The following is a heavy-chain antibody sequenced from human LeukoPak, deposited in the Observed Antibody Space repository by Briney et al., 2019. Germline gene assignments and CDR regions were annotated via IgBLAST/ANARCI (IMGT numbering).Heavy chain of an antibody. CDR1: GFSVSSNY. J-gene: IGHJ4*02. CDR3: VGGFY. V-gene: IGHV3-53*05. CDR2: MYRGGTT. D-gene: IGHD3-16*01. Sequence: PGGSLRLSCAASGFSVSSNYMNWVRQAPGKGLEWVSVMYRGGTTYYAASVKGRFTLSRDKSENTLYLQMSSLRDEDTAVYYCVGGFYWGQGTLVTVSA.